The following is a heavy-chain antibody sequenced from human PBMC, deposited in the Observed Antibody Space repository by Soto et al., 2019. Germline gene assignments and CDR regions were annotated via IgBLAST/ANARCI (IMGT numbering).Heavy chain of an antibody. CDR1: GFIFSNYD. J-gene: IGHJ1*01. Sequence: QVQLVESGGGVVQPGRSLRLSCEASGFIFSNYDMYWVRQGPGKGLEWVALMRSDGSNKYYVDSVKGRFTISRDNSKNMLFLQMDSLRAEDTAVYYCARAHISSEISMPQTFHHWGPGHPGHRLL. CDR2: MRSDGSNK. CDR3: ARAHISSEISMPQTFHH. D-gene: IGHD2-2*01. V-gene: IGHV3-33*08.